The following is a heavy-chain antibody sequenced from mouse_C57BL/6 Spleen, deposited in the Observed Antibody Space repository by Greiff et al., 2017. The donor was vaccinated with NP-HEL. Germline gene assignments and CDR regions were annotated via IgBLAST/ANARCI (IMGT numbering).Heavy chain of an antibody. CDR2: ISYDGSN. J-gene: IGHJ4*01. D-gene: IGHD1-2*01. CDR1: GYSITSGYY. V-gene: IGHV3-6*01. Sequence: VQLKQSGPGLVKPSQSLSLTCSVTGYSITSGYYWNWIRQFPGNKLEWMGYISYDGSNNYNPSLKNRISITRDTSKNQFFLKLNSVTTEDTATYYGAPLRRDYAMDYWGQGTSVTVSS. CDR3: APLRRDYAMDY.